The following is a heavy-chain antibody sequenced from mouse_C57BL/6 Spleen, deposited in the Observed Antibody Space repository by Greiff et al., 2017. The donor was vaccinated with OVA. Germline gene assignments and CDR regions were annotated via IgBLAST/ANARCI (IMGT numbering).Heavy chain of an antibody. J-gene: IGHJ3*01. CDR2: ISGGGDNT. D-gene: IGHD3-2*02. Sequence: EVKVEESGGGLVKPGGSLKLSCAASGFTFGSYTMSWVRQTPEKRLEWVATISGGGDNTYYPDSVKGRFTISRDNAKNTLYLQMSSLRSEDTALYYCARRDSSGFAYWGPGTLVTVSA. CDR3: ARRDSSGFAY. V-gene: IGHV5-9*01. CDR1: GFTFGSYT.